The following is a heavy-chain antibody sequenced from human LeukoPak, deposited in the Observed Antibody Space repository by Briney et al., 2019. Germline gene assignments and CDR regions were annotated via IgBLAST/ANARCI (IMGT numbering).Heavy chain of an antibody. J-gene: IGHJ4*02. V-gene: IGHV3-30-3*01. CDR1: GFTFSSYA. CDR2: ISYDGSNK. D-gene: IGHD3-10*01. CDR3: AREFTMVRGVIIKRDLGY. Sequence: PGGSLRLSCAASGFTFSSYAMHWVRQAPGKGLEWVAVISYDGSNKYYADSVKGRFTISRDNSKNTLYLQMNSLRAEDTAVYYCAREFTMVRGVIIKRDLGYWGQGTLVTVSS.